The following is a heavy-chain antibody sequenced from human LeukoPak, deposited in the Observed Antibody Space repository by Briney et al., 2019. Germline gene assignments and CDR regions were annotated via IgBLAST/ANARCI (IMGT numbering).Heavy chain of an antibody. CDR2: VYYTGNT. Sequence: SETLSLTCTVSGDSIRSHYWSWIRQPPGKGLQWIGYVYYTGNTNSNPSLKSRVTISVDTSKNQFSLKLSSVTAADTAVYYCARGQWFGELAGYYYGMDVWGQGTTVTVSS. V-gene: IGHV4-59*11. CDR1: GDSIRSHY. J-gene: IGHJ6*02. D-gene: IGHD3-10*01. CDR3: ARGQWFGELAGYYYGMDV.